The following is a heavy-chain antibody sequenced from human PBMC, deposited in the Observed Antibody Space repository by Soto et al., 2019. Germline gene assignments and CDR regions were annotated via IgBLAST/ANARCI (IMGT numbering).Heavy chain of an antibody. J-gene: IGHJ4*02. CDR2: IFVGDSDT. V-gene: IGHV5-51*01. D-gene: IGHD2-2*01. CDR3: ARHWGSSVEVRPLGD. CDR1: GKFFSNYW. Sequence: VESLNISFKGSGKFFSNYWIAWVRQMPGKGLEWMGVIFVGDSDTRYSPSFEGQVTISADKSISTVYLQWDSLKASDTAIYYCARHWGSSVEVRPLGDWGQGTQVTVSS.